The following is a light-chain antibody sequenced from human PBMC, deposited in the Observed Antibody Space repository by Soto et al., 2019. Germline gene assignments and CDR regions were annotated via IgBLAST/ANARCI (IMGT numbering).Light chain of an antibody. Sequence: EIVLTQSPATLSLSPGERATLSCRASQYITIYLAWYQQKPGQAPRLLIYDASNRATGIPARFSGSGSGTDFTPTISSLEPDDFAVYYCQQRADWPITFGQGTRLEIK. V-gene: IGKV3-11*01. CDR2: DAS. CDR1: QYITIY. CDR3: QQRADWPIT. J-gene: IGKJ5*01.